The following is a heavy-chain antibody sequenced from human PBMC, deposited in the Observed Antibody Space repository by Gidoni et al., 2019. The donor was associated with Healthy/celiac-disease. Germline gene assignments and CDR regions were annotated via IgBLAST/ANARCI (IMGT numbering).Heavy chain of an antibody. V-gene: IGHV3-9*01. CDR3: AKDYSMVQGVSAFDI. D-gene: IGHD3-10*01. CDR2: ISWNSGSI. Sequence: EVQLVESGGGLVQPGRSLRLSCAASGFTFDDYAMHWVRQAPGKGLEWVSGISWNSGSIGYADSVKGRFTISRDNAKNSLYLQMNSLRAEDTALYYCAKDYSMVQGVSAFDIWGQGTMVTVSS. CDR1: GFTFDDYA. J-gene: IGHJ3*02.